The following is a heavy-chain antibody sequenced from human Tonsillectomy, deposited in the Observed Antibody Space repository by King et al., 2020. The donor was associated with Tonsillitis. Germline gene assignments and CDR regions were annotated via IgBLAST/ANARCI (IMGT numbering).Heavy chain of an antibody. Sequence: VQLVESGGGLVQPGGSLRLSCSASGFTFSSYAMHWVRQAPGKGLEYVSTISSNGGSIYYADSVKGRFTISRDNSKNTLYLQMSSLRAEDTAVYYCVKDRALVTTGGGAFDIWGQGTMVTVSS. CDR3: VKDRALVTTGGGAFDI. CDR1: GFTFSSYA. J-gene: IGHJ3*02. D-gene: IGHD3-16*01. CDR2: ISSNGGSI. V-gene: IGHV3-64D*06.